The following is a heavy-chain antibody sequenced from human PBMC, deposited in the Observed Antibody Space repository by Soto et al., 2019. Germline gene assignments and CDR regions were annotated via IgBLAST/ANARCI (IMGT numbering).Heavy chain of an antibody. V-gene: IGHV3-74*01. D-gene: IGHD4-17*01. J-gene: IGHJ4*02. CDR3: ARAYGSNTHFDY. CDR2: INSDGSST. Sequence: PGGSLRLSCAASGFTFSSYWMHWVRQAPGKGLVWVSRINSDGSSTTYADSVKGRLTISRDNAKNTLYLQMNSLGAEDTAVYYCARAYGSNTHFDYWGQGTLVTVSS. CDR1: GFTFSSYW.